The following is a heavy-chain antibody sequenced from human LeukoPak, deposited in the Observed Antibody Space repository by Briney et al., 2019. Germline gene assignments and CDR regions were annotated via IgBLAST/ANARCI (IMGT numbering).Heavy chain of an antibody. CDR3: ARDGPPLWFGEALSFDP. D-gene: IGHD3-10*01. J-gene: IGHJ5*02. Sequence: SVKVSCKASGGTFSSYAISWVRQAPGQGLEWMGGIIPIFGTANYAQKFQGRVTITADESTSTAYMELSSLRSEDTAVYYCARDGPPLWFGEALSFDPWVQETLVTLSS. CDR1: GGTFSSYA. V-gene: IGHV1-69*13. CDR2: IIPIFGTA.